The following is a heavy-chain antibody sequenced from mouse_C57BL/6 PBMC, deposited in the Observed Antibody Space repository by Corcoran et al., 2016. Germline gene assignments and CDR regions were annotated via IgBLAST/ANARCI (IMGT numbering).Heavy chain of an antibody. Sequence: QIQLVQSGPELKKPGETVKISCKASGYTFTTYGMSWVKQAPGKGLKWMGWINTYSGVPTYADDFKGRFAFSLETSASTAYLQINKLKNEDTATYFCARRPPEGSSYNYWGQGTTLTVSS. J-gene: IGHJ2*01. V-gene: IGHV9-3*01. CDR2: INTYSGVP. D-gene: IGHD1-1*01. CDR1: GYTFTTYG. CDR3: ARRPPEGSSYNY.